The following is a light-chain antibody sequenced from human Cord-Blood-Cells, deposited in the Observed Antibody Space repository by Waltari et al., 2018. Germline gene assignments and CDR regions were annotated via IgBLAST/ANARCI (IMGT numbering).Light chain of an antibody. CDR2: DVS. V-gene: IGLV2-14*01. CDR3: SSYTSSSTYV. Sequence: QSALTQPASVSGSPGQSTTTPCTGTSSDVGGYIYVSWYQQHPGKAPKLMIYDVSKRPSGVSNRFSGSKSGNTASLTISGLQAEDEADYYCSSYTSSSTYVFGTGTKVTVL. CDR1: SSDVGGYIY. J-gene: IGLJ1*01.